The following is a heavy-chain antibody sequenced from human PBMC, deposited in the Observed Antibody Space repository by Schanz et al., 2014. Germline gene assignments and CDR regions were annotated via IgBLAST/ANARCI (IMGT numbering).Heavy chain of an antibody. CDR1: GGSISSGTYY. V-gene: IGHV4-61*02. CDR3: AREPLSGYNWFDP. CDR2: IYTSGST. Sequence: QVQLQESGPGLVKPSQTLSLTCIVSGGSISSGTYYWSWLRQPAGKGLEWIGRIYTSGSTNYNPSRKHRVTISLATSKNHFSLKRSSVTAADTAVYYCAREPLSGYNWFDPWGQGSLVTVSS. J-gene: IGHJ5*02. D-gene: IGHD6-25*01.